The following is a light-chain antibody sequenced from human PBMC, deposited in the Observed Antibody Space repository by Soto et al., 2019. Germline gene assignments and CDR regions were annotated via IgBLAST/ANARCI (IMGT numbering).Light chain of an antibody. CDR2: GVS. CDR1: SSDVGAYNY. CDR3: SSYTSSSTLL. V-gene: IGLV2-14*01. J-gene: IGLJ3*02. Sequence: QSALTQPASVSGSPGQSITISCAGTSSDVGAYNYVSWYQQHPTKAPKLIIYGVSHRPSGVSDRFSGSKSASTASLTISGLQAEDEADYYCSSYTSSSTLLFGGGTKVTVL.